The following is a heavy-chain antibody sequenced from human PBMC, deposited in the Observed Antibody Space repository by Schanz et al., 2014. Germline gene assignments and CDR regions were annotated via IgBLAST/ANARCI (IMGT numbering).Heavy chain of an antibody. CDR3: AKGRFGELSAFDI. CDR1: GFTFSDAW. CDR2: ISGSGGST. J-gene: IGHJ3*02. Sequence: EVHLVESGGGLVQPGGSLRLSCAASGFTFSDAWMSWVRQAPGKGLEWVSAISGSGGSTYYADSVKGRFTISRDNSKNTLYLQMNSLRAEDTAVYYCAKGRFGELSAFDIWGQGTMVTVSS. V-gene: IGHV3-23*04. D-gene: IGHD3-10*01.